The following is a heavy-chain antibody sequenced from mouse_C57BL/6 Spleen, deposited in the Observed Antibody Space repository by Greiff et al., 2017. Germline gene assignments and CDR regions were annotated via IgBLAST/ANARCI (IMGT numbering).Heavy chain of an antibody. Sequence: DVKLQESGPELVKPGASVKISCKASGYSFTGYYMNWVKQSPEKSLEWIGEINPSTGGTTYNQKFKAKATLTLDKSSSTAYMQLKSLTSEDSAVYYCAKGTGTGFDYWGQGTTLTVSS. J-gene: IGHJ2*01. CDR1: GYSFTGYY. V-gene: IGHV1-42*01. CDR2: INPSTGGT. CDR3: AKGTGTGFDY. D-gene: IGHD4-1*01.